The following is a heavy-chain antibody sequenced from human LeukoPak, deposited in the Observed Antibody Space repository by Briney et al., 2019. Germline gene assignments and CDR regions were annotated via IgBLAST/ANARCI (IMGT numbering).Heavy chain of an antibody. D-gene: IGHD6-19*01. J-gene: IGHJ4*02. Sequence: GGSLRLSCAASGFTFSSYGMSWVRQAPGKGLEWVAVISYDGGNKYYADSVKGRFTISRDNSKNTLYLQMNSLRAEDTAVYYCAKDRPQWQWLEGFDYWGQGTLVTVSS. V-gene: IGHV3-30*18. CDR2: ISYDGGNK. CDR1: GFTFSSYG. CDR3: AKDRPQWQWLEGFDY.